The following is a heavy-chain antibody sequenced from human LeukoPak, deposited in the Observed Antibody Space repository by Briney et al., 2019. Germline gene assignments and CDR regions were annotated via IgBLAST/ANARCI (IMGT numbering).Heavy chain of an antibody. CDR3: ARVSLSGDYRVDY. CDR1: GGSISSGGYY. D-gene: IGHD4-17*01. J-gene: IGHJ4*02. V-gene: IGHV4-31*03. Sequence: SETLSLTCTVSGGSISSGGYYWSWIRQHPGKGLEWKGNIYDSASTYYIPCLKSRVTISVDTYKNQFAMKLSSVAAADTAVYYCARVSLSGDYRVDYWGQGTLVTVSS. CDR2: IYDSAST.